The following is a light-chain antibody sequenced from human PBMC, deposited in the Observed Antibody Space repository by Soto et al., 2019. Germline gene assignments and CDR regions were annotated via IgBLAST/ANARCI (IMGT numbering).Light chain of an antibody. V-gene: IGKV3-11*01. CDR1: QSVSRY. CDR3: QQRTNSEIT. Sequence: EIVLTQSPATLSLSPGEIATLSCRASQSVSRYLAWYQQKPGQAPRLLIYDASNRATGIPARFSGSGSGTDFTLTISSLGPEDFAVYYCQQRTNSEITFGPGTKVDIK. J-gene: IGKJ3*01. CDR2: DAS.